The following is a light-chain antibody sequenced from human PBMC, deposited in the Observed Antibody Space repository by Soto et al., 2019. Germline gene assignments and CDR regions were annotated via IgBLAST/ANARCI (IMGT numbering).Light chain of an antibody. V-gene: IGKV3-11*01. J-gene: IGKJ2*01. Sequence: EIVXTXSPXTXSLSXGXXXTXSCXAXXXVXXYLXWYQQKPGQAPRLLIYDASNRATGIPARFSGSGSGTDFTLTISSLEPEDFAVYYCQQRSNWPPMYTFGQGTKLEIK. CDR2: DAS. CDR1: XXVXXY. CDR3: QQRSNWPPMYT.